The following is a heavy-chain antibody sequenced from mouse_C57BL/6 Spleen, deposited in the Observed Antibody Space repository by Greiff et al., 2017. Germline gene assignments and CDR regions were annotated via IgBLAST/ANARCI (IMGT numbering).Heavy chain of an antibody. J-gene: IGHJ3*01. D-gene: IGHD1-1*01. Sequence: QVQLQQPGAELVRPGTSVKLSCKASGYTFTSYWMHWVKQRPGQGLEWIGGIDPSDSYTNYNQKFKGKATLTVDKSSSTAYMQLSSLTSEDSAVYYCATLTTVVAPGFAYWGQGTLVTVSA. V-gene: IGHV1-59*01. CDR2: IDPSDSYT. CDR1: GYTFTSYW. CDR3: ATLTTVVAPGFAY.